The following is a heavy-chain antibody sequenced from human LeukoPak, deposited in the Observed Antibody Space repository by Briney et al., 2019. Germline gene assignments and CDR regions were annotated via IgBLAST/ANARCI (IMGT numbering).Heavy chain of an antibody. Sequence: ASVTVSCTASGYTFTGYYMHWVRQAPGQGLEWMGWINPNSGGTNYAQKFQGWVTMTRDTSISTAYMELSRLRSDDTAVYYCAIGVPAAYDAFDIWGQGTRVTVSS. D-gene: IGHD2-2*01. CDR1: GYTFTGYY. CDR3: AIGVPAAYDAFDI. CDR2: INPNSGGT. V-gene: IGHV1-2*04. J-gene: IGHJ3*02.